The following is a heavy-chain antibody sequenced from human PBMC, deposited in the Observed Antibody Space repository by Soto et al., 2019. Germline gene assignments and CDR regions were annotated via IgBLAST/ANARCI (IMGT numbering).Heavy chain of an antibody. J-gene: IGHJ4*02. V-gene: IGHV3-73*01. CDR3: TSRIHHTVTPKTHYFDY. Sequence: GGSLRLSCAASGFTFSGSAMHWVRQASVKGLEWVGRIRSKANSYATAYAASVKGRFTISRDDSRNTAYLQMNSLKTEDTAVYYCTSRIHHTVTPKTHYFDYWGQGTLVTVSS. D-gene: IGHD4-4*01. CDR1: GFTFSGSA. CDR2: IRSKANSYAT.